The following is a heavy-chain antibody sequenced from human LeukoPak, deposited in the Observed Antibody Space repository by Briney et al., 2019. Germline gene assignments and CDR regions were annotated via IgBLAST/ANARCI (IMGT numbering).Heavy chain of an antibody. V-gene: IGHV3-21*01. D-gene: IGHD5-12*01. Sequence: GGSLRLSCAASGFTFSNYKMNWVRQAPGKGLEWVSSISSSSSYIYYADSVKGRFTISRHNAKNSLYLQMNSLRAEDTAVYYCARAGSGYEDGFDYWGQGTLVTVSS. CDR1: GFTFSNYK. CDR3: ARAGSGYEDGFDY. J-gene: IGHJ4*02. CDR2: ISSSSSYI.